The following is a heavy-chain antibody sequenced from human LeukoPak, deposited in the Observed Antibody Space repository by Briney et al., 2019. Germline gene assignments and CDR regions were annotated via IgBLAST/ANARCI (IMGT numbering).Heavy chain of an antibody. J-gene: IGHJ6*03. CDR3: ARGSRGYSGYDYDYYYYYYMDV. Sequence: PGGSLRLSCAASGFTFSDHYMDWVRQAPGKGLEWVGRTRKKANSYTTEYAASVKGRFTISRDDSKNSLYLQMNSLKTEDTAVYYCARGSRGYSGYDYDYYYYYYMDVWGKGTTVTVSS. CDR2: TRKKANSYTT. D-gene: IGHD5-12*01. CDR1: GFTFSDHY. V-gene: IGHV3-72*01.